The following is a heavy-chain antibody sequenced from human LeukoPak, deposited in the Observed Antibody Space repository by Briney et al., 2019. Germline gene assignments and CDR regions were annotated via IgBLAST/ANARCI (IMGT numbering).Heavy chain of an antibody. Sequence: SETLSLTCTVSGGSISSSSYYWGWIRQPPGKGLEWIGSIYYSGSTYYNPSLKSRVTISVDTSKNQFSLKLSSVTAADTAVYYCARGPRRITMIVVVLYYFDYWGQGTLVTVSS. CDR3: ARGPRRITMIVVVLYYFDY. CDR1: GGSISSSSYY. CDR2: IYYSGST. D-gene: IGHD3-22*01. V-gene: IGHV4-39*01. J-gene: IGHJ4*02.